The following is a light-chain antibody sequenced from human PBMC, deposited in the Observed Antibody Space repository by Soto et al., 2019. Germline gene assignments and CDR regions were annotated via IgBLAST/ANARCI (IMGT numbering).Light chain of an antibody. Sequence: QSVLTQPAFVSGSPGQSITISCTGTSSDVRFFNFVSWYQQHPGRAPQLIVYDISDRPSGVSSRFSGSKSGNTASLTISGLQAEDEADYYCTSYTAISIVFGGGTKVTVL. CDR2: DIS. CDR1: SSDVRFFNF. CDR3: TSYTAISIV. J-gene: IGLJ2*01. V-gene: IGLV2-14*01.